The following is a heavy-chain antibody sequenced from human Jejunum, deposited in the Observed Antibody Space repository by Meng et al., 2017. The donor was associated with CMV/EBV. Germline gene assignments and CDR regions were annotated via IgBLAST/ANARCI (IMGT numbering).Heavy chain of an antibody. CDR2: IYRGDDK. J-gene: IGHJ4*02. CDR3: AHFVGGYYPSRPDY. Sequence: QITLKESGPTVVKPNQTLTLTCSFSGFSPSTSGEGVGWIRQPPGKALEWLALIYRGDDKRYSPSLNSRLTIAKDTSKNEVVLTLTNMGPIDTGTYYCAHFVGGYYPSRPDYWGQGTLVTVSS. CDR1: GFSPSTSGEG. V-gene: IGHV2-5*02. D-gene: IGHD1-26*01.